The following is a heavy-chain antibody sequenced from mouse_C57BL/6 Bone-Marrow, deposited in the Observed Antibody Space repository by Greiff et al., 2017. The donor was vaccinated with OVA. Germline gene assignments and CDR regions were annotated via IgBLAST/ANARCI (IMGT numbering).Heavy chain of an antibody. J-gene: IGHJ4*01. D-gene: IGHD2-3*01. CDR1: GYTFTSYW. CDR3: ARGDGYYLDYAMDY. CDR2: IAPNSGGT. V-gene: IGHV1-72*01. Sequence: QVQLQQPGAELVKPGASVKLSCKASGYTFTSYWMPWVKQRPGRGLEWIGRIAPNSGGTKYNEKFKSKATLTVDKPSSTAYMQLSSLTSEDSAVYYCARGDGYYLDYAMDYWGQGTSSTVSA.